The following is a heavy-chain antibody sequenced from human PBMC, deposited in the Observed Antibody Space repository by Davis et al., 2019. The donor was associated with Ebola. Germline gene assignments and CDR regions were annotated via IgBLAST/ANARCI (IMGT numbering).Heavy chain of an antibody. J-gene: IGHJ4*02. Sequence: GGSLRLSCAASGFTVSSNYMSWVRQAPGKGLEWVSVIYSGGSTEYADSVKGRFTISRDNSKNTLYLQMNSLRAEDTAVYYCATLSGFCSGTSCYLYFDYWGQGTLVTVSS. D-gene: IGHD2-2*03. CDR3: ATLSGFCSGTSCYLYFDY. CDR1: GFTVSSNY. V-gene: IGHV3-53*01. CDR2: IYSGGST.